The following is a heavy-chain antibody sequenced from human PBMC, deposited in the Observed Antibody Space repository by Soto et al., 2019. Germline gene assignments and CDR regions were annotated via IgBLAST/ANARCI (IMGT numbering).Heavy chain of an antibody. CDR1: GYTFTSYG. V-gene: IGHV1-18*01. D-gene: IGHD3-22*01. J-gene: IGHJ4*02. Sequence: ASVKVSCKASGYTFTSYGISWVRQAPGQGLEWMGWISAYNGNTNYAQKLQGRVTMTTDTSTSTAYMKLRSLRSDDTAVYYCARVNYYDSSGYYFAYWGQGTLVTVSP. CDR2: ISAYNGNT. CDR3: ARVNYYDSSGYYFAY.